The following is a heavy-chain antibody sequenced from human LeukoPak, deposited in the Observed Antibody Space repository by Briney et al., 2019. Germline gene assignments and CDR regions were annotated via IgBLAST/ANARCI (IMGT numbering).Heavy chain of an antibody. J-gene: IGHJ4*02. D-gene: IGHD3-10*01. CDR1: GGSISRGSYY. CDR2: IYNSGTT. CDR3: ARQTFGVLYFDS. V-gene: IGHV4-61*02. Sequence: PSQTLSLTCIVSGGSISRGSYYWNWIRQPAGKGLEWMGRIYNSGTTNYNPSLNSRVTISTDMSKNQISLKLSSVTAADTAVYYCARQTFGVLYFDSWGQGTLVVVSS.